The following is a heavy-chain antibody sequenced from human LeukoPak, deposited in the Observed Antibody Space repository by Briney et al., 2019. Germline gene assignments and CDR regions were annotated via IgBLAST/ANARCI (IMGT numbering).Heavy chain of an antibody. CDR3: ARDGRYSYGIMDV. CDR2: MNPNSGNT. J-gene: IGHJ6*03. Sequence: ASVKVSCKASGYTFTRYDINWVRQATGQGREWMGWMNPNSGNTGYAQKFQGRVTITRNTSISTVYIELSSLRSEDTAVYSFARDGRYSYGIMDVWGKRTTVTVSS. V-gene: IGHV1-8*03. D-gene: IGHD5-18*01. CDR1: GYTFTRYD.